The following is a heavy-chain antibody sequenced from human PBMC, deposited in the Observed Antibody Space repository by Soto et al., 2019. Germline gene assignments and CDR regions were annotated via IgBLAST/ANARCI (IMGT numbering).Heavy chain of an antibody. J-gene: IGHJ5*02. V-gene: IGHV4-59*01. CDR3: ARGRIVVVPAAAGCWFDP. D-gene: IGHD2-2*01. CDR1: GGSISSYY. Sequence: SETLSLTCTVSGGSISSYYWSWIRQPPGKGLEWIGYIYYSGSTNYNPSLKSRVTISVDTSKNQFSLKLSSVTAADTAVYYCARGRIVVVPAAAGCWFDPWGQGTLVTVSS. CDR2: IYYSGST.